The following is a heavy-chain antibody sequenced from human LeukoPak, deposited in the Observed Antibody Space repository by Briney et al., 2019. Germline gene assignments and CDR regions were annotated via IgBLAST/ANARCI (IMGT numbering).Heavy chain of an antibody. Sequence: GGSLRLSCAASGFTFSDYSMNWVRQAPGRGREWDSSISSSSSYIYYADSVKGRFTISRDYAKNSLYLQMNSLRAEDTAVYYCARAASSWSYLNYWGQGTLVTVSS. J-gene: IGHJ4*02. CDR2: ISSSSSYI. V-gene: IGHV3-21*01. D-gene: IGHD6-13*01. CDR3: ARAASSWSYLNY. CDR1: GFTFSDYS.